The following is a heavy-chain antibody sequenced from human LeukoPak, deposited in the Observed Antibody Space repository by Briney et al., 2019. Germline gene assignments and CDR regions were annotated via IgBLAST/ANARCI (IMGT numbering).Heavy chain of an antibody. CDR3: ARGMATIDDAFDI. V-gene: IGHV4-59*01. CDR2: IYYSGST. J-gene: IGHJ3*02. CDR1: GGSISSYY. Sequence: SETLSLTCTVSGGSISSYYWSWIRQPPGKGLEWIGYIYYSGSTNYNSSLKSRVTISVDTSKNQFSLKLSSVTAADTAVYYCARGMATIDDAFDIWGQGTMVTVSS. D-gene: IGHD5-24*01.